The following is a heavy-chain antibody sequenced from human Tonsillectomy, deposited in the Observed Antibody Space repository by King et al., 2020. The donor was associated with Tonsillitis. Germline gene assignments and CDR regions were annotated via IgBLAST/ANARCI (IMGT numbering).Heavy chain of an antibody. CDR2: INPNSGGT. CDR1: GYTFTGYY. Sequence: QLVQSGAEVKKPGASVKVSCKASGYTFTGYYMHWVRQAPGQGLEWMGWINPNSGGTNYAQKFQGRVTMTRDTSISIAYMELSSLRSDDTAVYYCASAWELLVRGVILTTGPFDYWGQGTLVTVSS. CDR3: ASAWELLVRGVILTTGPFDY. J-gene: IGHJ4*02. V-gene: IGHV1-2*02. D-gene: IGHD3-10*01.